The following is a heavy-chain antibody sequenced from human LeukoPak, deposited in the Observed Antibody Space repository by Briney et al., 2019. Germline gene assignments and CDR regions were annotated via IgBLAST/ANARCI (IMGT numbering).Heavy chain of an antibody. Sequence: SETLSLTCTVSGGSISSYYWSWIRQPPGKGLEWIGYIYYSGSTNYNPSLKSRVTISVDTSKNQFSLKLSSVTAADTAVYYCARGASDYVSGSYHPYYFDYWGQGTLVTVSS. CDR2: IYYSGST. CDR1: GGSISSYY. CDR3: ARGASDYVSGSYHPYYFDY. V-gene: IGHV4-59*01. J-gene: IGHJ4*02. D-gene: IGHD3-16*01.